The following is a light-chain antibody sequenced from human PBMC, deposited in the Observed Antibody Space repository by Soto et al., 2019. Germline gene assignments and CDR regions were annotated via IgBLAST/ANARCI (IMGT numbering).Light chain of an antibody. CDR2: DAS. CDR3: QQRTNWPGT. J-gene: IGKJ1*01. Sequence: IVLTQSPATLSLSPGERATLSCRASQSVRTSLAWYQQQPGQAPRLLIYDASNKATGIPARFSGSGSGTDFTLTISSLEPKDFAVYYCQQRTNWPGTFGQGTKVDIK. V-gene: IGKV3-11*01. CDR1: QSVRTS.